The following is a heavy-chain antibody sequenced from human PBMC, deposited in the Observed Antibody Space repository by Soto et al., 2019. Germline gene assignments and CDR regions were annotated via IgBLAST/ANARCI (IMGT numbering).Heavy chain of an antibody. J-gene: IGHJ2*01. CDR1: GFTFSGSA. V-gene: IGHV3-73*02. Sequence: EVQLVESGGGLVQPGGSLELSCEASGFTFSGSAMHWVRQASGKGLEWVGRIRSKTNTYATAYAASVKGRFTILRDDSMHTAYLQMNSLTPEDTAVYYCTRISGDNGYEFDVRGPGTLVTVSS. D-gene: IGHD5-18*01. CDR3: TRISGDNGYEFDV. CDR2: IRSKTNTYAT.